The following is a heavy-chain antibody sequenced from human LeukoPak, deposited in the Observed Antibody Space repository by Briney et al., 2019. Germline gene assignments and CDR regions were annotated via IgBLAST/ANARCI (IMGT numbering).Heavy chain of an antibody. J-gene: IGHJ4*02. D-gene: IGHD1-26*01. CDR2: INSNSGGT. CDR1: GYTFTYYY. CDR3: ARDTPGRSASH. Sequence: ASVKVSCKASGYTFTYYYIHWVRQAPGQGLEWMGWINSNSGGTNYAQKFQGRVSMTTNTSISTTYMELSRLTSDDTAVYYCARDTPGRSASHWGQGTLVTVSS. V-gene: IGHV1-2*02.